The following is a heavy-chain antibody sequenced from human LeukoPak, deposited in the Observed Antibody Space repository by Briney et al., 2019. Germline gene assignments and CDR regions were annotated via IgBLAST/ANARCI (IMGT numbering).Heavy chain of an antibody. Sequence: GGSLRLSCEVSGFSFRDYYMSWIRQAPGKGLEWVSYISNGGGTTIYYADSVKGRFTISRDNAKNLLYLQMNDLRVEDTAVYYCARTARHLDYWGQGTLVTVSS. V-gene: IGHV3-11*04. CDR2: ISNGGGTTI. J-gene: IGHJ4*02. D-gene: IGHD5-18*01. CDR1: GFSFRDYY. CDR3: ARTARHLDY.